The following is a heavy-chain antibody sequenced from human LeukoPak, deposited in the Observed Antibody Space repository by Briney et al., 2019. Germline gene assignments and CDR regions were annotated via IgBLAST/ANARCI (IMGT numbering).Heavy chain of an antibody. Sequence: GGSLRLSCVVSGFTFSDYYMSWIRQAPGKGLEWVSYISSDNSTAYYADSVKGRFTVSRDNAKDSPYLQMNSLRADDTAVYYCARQGYCSRGSCYWSGWFDPWGQGTLVTVSS. CDR3: ARQGYCSRGSCYWSGWFDP. D-gene: IGHD2-15*01. V-gene: IGHV3-11*01. CDR2: ISSDNSTA. CDR1: GFTFSDYY. J-gene: IGHJ5*02.